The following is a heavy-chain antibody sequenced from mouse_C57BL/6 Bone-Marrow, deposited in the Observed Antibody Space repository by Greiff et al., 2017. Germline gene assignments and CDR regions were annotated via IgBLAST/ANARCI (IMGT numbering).Heavy chain of an antibody. V-gene: IGHV14-4*01. CDR1: GFNIKDDY. CDR3: TRIAY. J-gene: IGHJ3*01. CDR2: IDPENGDT. Sequence: VQLQQSGAELARPGASVKLSCTASGFNIKDDYMHWVKQRPEQGLEWIGWIDPENGDTEYASKFQGKATITVDTASNTAYLQLSSLTSADTAVYYCTRIAYWGQGTLVTVSA.